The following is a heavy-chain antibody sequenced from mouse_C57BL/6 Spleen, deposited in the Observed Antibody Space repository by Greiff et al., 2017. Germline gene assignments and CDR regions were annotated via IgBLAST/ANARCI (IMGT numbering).Heavy chain of an antibody. CDR3: ARRHYGSSYGGAMGY. D-gene: IGHD1-1*01. Sequence: VQLQQSGPELVKPGASVKISCKASGYTFTDYYMNWVKQSHGKSLEWIGDINPNNGGTSYNQKFKGKATLTVEKSSSTAYMELRSLTSEDSAVYYCARRHYGSSYGGAMGYWGQGASVTVSS. CDR1: GYTFTDYY. V-gene: IGHV1-26*01. CDR2: INPNNGGT. J-gene: IGHJ4*01.